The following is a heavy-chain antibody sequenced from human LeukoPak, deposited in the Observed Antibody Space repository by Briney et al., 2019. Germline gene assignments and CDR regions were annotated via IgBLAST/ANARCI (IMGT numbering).Heavy chain of an antibody. V-gene: IGHV4-38-2*02. CDR2: VSHRGST. D-gene: IGHD3-3*01. CDR3: ARQDYDFSSGFYTGSNDLDV. J-gene: IGHJ6*04. CDR1: GYAITNGYH. Sequence: KASATLSLTCTASGYAITNGYHWGWIRQPPGKGLEGIGSVSHRGSTYYNPSLESRIRISIDKSKNHCSLTLRSVTAADTAGYYCARQDYDFSSGFYTGSNDLDVWGKGTTVTVSS.